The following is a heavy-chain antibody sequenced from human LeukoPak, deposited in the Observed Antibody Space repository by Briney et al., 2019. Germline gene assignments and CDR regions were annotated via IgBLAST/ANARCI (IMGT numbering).Heavy chain of an antibody. CDR2: IYDSGST. V-gene: IGHV4-39*07. D-gene: IGHD1-1*01. J-gene: IGHJ5*02. Sequence: SETLSLTCTVSGGSTRSSYYYWGWIRQPPGKGLEWIGSIYDSGSTYYNPSLKSRVTISVDTSKNQFSLKLSSVTAADTAVYYCARVDTTNWFDPWGQGTLVTVSS. CDR1: GGSTRSSYYY. CDR3: ARVDTTNWFDP.